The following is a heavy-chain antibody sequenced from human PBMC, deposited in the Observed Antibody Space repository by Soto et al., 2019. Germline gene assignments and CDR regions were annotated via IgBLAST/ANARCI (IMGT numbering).Heavy chain of an antibody. CDR1: GYTFTNFG. D-gene: IGHD2-15*01. V-gene: IGHV1-18*01. CDR2: ISAYNGNT. CDR3: AKGATPIDY. J-gene: IGHJ4*02. Sequence: QLVQAGAEVKKPGASVKVSCKASGYTFTNFGLSWVRQSPGQGLEWRGWISAYNGNTNYEQKFQGRVTMTPDTSTSTAYMELRSLRSDDSAADYCAKGATPIDYWGQGTLVTVSS.